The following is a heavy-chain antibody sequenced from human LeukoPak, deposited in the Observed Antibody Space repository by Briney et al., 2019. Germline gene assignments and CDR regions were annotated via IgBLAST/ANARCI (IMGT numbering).Heavy chain of an antibody. J-gene: IGHJ3*02. CDR3: ARLITGTATAFDI. Sequence: PSETLSLTCSVSGGSISGYYWTWIRQPAGKGLEWIGRVYTSGSTHYNPSLKTRLTMSVDTSKNQFSLKLSSVTAADTAVYYCARLITGTATAFDIWGQGTMVTVSS. V-gene: IGHV4-4*07. D-gene: IGHD1-7*01. CDR2: VYTSGST. CDR1: GGSISGYY.